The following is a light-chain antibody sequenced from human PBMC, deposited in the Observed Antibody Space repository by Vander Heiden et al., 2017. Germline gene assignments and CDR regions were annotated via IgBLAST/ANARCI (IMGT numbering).Light chain of an antibody. CDR3: QQYNSYSYT. J-gene: IGKJ2*01. V-gene: IGKV1-5*03. CDR1: QSISSY. Sequence: DIQMTQSPSTLSASVGDRVTITCRASQSISSYLAWYRQKPGKAPKALIYKASSLESGVPSRFSGSGSGTEFTLTISSLQPDDFATYYCQQYNSYSYTFGQGTKLEIK. CDR2: KAS.